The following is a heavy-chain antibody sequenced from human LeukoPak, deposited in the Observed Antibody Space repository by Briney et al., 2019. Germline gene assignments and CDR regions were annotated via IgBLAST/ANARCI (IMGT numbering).Heavy chain of an antibody. Sequence: PSETLSLTCTVSGGSISSSSYYWGWIRQPPGKGLEWIGSIYYSGSTYYNPSLKSRVTISVDTSKNQFSLKLSSVTAADTAVYYCARETRTRGSRIDYWGQGTLVTVSS. J-gene: IGHJ4*02. CDR3: ARETRTRGSRIDY. D-gene: IGHD1-1*01. CDR1: GGSISSSSYY. V-gene: IGHV4-39*07. CDR2: IYYSGST.